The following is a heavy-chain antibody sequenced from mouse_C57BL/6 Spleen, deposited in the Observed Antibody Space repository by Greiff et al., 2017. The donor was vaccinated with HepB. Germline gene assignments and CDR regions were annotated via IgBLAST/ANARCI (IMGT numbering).Heavy chain of an antibody. V-gene: IGHV1-39*01. CDR3: AREGYIAY. J-gene: IGHJ3*01. CDR2: INPNYGTT. Sequence: VQLQQSGPELVKPGASVKISCKASGYSFTDYNMNWVKQRNGKSLEWIGVINPNYGTTSYNQKSNVKATLTVDQSSSTAYMQLNSLTSEESDIYDCAREGYIAYWGQGTRVTVSA. D-gene: IGHD3-1*01. CDR1: GYSFTDYN.